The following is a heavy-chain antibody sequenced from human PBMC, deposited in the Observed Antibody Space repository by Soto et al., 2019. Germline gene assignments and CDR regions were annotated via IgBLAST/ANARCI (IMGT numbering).Heavy chain of an antibody. D-gene: IGHD6-13*01. CDR3: AKDMEPWQQLVRLYYYYYGMDV. CDR2: ISGSGGST. J-gene: IGHJ6*02. Sequence: PWGSLRLACAACGFSFSSYAVSGVRQAPGKGLEWVSAISGSGGSTYYADSVKGRFTISRDNSKNTLYLQMNSLRAEDTAVYYCAKDMEPWQQLVRLYYYYYGMDVWGQGTTVTVSS. CDR1: GFSFSSYA. V-gene: IGHV3-23*01.